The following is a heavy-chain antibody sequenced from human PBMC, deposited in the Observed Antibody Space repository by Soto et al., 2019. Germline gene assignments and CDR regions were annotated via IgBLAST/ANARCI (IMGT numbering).Heavy chain of an antibody. CDR2: FYWDDDK. D-gene: IGHD3-16*01. V-gene: IGHV2-5*02. J-gene: IGHJ4*02. Sequence: QITLKESGPPLVKPTQTLTLTCTYSGFSIRTTGVGVGWIRQPPGKALEWLGIFYWDDDKRYSPSLKNRLTLTNDISKSQVVLTMTNMDPVDTATYYCAHAWGLPFDYWGQGTLVIVSS. CDR3: AHAWGLPFDY. CDR1: GFSIRTTGVG.